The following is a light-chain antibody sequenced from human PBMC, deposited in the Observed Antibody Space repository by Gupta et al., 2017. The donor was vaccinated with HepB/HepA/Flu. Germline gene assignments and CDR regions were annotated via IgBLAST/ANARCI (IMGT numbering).Light chain of an antibody. CDR2: KAS. Sequence: DVQMTQSPSTLSASVGDRVTITCRASQSISQWLAWYQQKPGKAPKLLIHKASSLQSGVPSRFSGSGSGTEFTLTINNLQPDDFATFYCQQYDTYPIVFGGGTKVEI. J-gene: IGKJ4*01. CDR1: QSISQW. CDR3: QQYDTYPIV. V-gene: IGKV1-5*03.